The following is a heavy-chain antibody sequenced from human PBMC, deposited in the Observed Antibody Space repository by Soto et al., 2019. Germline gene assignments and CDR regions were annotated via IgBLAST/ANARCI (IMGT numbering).Heavy chain of an antibody. D-gene: IGHD2-15*01. Sequence: PSETLSLTCTVPGGSISSSSSYWGWIRQPPGKGLERVGSIYYRGNTYYNPSLGSRVTISVDTSKNQFSLKLSSVTAADTAVYYCARGRRGRYCSGGSCYPEYFQHWGQGTLVTVSS. V-gene: IGHV4-39*01. CDR3: ARGRRGRYCSGGSCYPEYFQH. J-gene: IGHJ1*01. CDR2: IYYRGNT. CDR1: GGSISSSSSY.